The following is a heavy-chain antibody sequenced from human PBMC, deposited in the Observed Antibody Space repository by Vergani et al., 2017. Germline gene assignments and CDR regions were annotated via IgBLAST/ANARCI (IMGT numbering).Heavy chain of an antibody. D-gene: IGHD3-9*01. V-gene: IGHV4-59*13. CDR3: ARVMYRDEASTGYRLEGMDS. CDR1: GGSFNTYY. J-gene: IGHJ6*02. Sequence: QVQLEESGPGLVKPPETLSLTCTVSGGSFNTYYWSWIRQSPGKGLEWIGYIYSTGSTNYNPSLNSRVTMSDDTSKNQFSLKLRSVTAADTAVYFCARVMYRDEASTGYRLEGMDSWGQGSTVTISS. CDR2: IYSTGST.